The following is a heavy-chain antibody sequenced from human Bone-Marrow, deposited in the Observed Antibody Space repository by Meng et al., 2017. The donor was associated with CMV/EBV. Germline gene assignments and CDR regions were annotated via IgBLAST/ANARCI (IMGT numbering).Heavy chain of an antibody. J-gene: IGHJ5*02. CDR1: GFTFSSYG. CDR2: IRYDGSNK. CDR3: ASSHYYGSGVIGDWFDP. Sequence: GESLKISCAASGFTFSSYGMHWVRQAPGKGLEWVAFIRYDGSNKYYADSVKGRFTISRDNSKNTLYLQMNSLRAEDTAVYYCASSHYYGSGVIGDWFDPWGQGTLVTVSS. D-gene: IGHD3-10*01. V-gene: IGHV3-30*02.